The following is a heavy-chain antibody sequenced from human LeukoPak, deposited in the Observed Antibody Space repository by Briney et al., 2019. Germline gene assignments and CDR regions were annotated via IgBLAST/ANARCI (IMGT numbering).Heavy chain of an antibody. CDR2: MWADGYTY. D-gene: IGHD6-19*01. J-gene: IGHJ5*02. Sequence: PGRTLRLSCAASGFTFNDYGMHWVRQAPGKGLEWVAIMWADGYTYHYADSVRGQFTVSRDNSKNTVYLQMNSLEAEDTAVYYCAKKGGTGWSENWFDAWGQGTLVTVSS. CDR3: AKKGGTGWSENWFDA. V-gene: IGHV3-33*06. CDR1: GFTFNDYG.